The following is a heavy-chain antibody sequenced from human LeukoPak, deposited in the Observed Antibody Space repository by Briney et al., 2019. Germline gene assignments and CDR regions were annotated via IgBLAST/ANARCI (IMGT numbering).Heavy chain of an antibody. CDR3: ARDPSRITMIVGYSMPTYYMDV. Sequence: GGSLRLSCAASGFTFSSYAMHWVRQAPGKGLEWVAVISYDGSNKYYADSVKGRFTISRDNSENTLYLQMNSLRADDTAVYYCARDPSRITMIVGYSMPTYYMDVWGKGTTVTISS. CDR2: ISYDGSNK. D-gene: IGHD3-22*01. J-gene: IGHJ6*03. CDR1: GFTFSSYA. V-gene: IGHV3-30*04.